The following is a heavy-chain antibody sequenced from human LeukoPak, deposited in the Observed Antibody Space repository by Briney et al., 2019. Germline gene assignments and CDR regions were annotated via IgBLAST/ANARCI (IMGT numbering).Heavy chain of an antibody. D-gene: IGHD2-21*01. CDR2: INPNSGGT. CDR1: GYTFTGYY. CDR3: ARAATTVVNMDV. Sequence: ASVKVSCKASGYTFTGYYMHWVRQAPGQGLGWMGWINPNSGGTNYAQKFQGRVTMTRDTSISTAYMELSRLRSDDTAVYYCARAATTVVNMDVWGKGTTVTVSS. V-gene: IGHV1-2*02. J-gene: IGHJ6*03.